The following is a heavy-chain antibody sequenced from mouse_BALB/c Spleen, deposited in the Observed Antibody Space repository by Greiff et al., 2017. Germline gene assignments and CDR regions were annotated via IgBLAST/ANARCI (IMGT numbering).Heavy chain of an antibody. V-gene: IGHV1-80*01. CDR3: ARSVGNYPHWYFDV. CDR1: GYAFSSYW. J-gene: IGHJ1*01. D-gene: IGHD2-1*01. CDR2: IYPGDGDT. Sequence: VQLQQSGAELVRPGSSVKISCKASGYAFSSYWMNWVKQRPGQGLEWIGQIYPGDGDTNYNGKFKGKATLTADKSSSTAYMQLSSLTSEDSAVYFCARSVGNYPHWYFDVWGAGTTVTVSS.